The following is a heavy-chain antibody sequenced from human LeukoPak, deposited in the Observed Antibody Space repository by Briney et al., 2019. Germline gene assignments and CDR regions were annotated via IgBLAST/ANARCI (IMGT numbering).Heavy chain of an antibody. V-gene: IGHV3-74*01. D-gene: IGHD4-11*01. J-gene: IGHJ4*02. CDR2: INTDGRTT. Sequence: GRSLRLSCAASGFSFSSYWMNWVRQAPGKGLVWVAHINTDGRTTTYADSVKGRFTVARDNAKNTLYLEMNRLRVEDTAVYYCARDNAYMFDFWGQGTQVTVSS. CDR3: ARDNAYMFDF. CDR1: GFSFSSYW.